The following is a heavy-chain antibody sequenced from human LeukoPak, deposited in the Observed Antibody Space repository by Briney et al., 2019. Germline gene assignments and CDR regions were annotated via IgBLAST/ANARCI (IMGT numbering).Heavy chain of an antibody. J-gene: IGHJ3*02. CDR3: AKDLGFGLSGGYCSSTSCYAGGGAFDI. V-gene: IGHV3-20*04. D-gene: IGHD2-2*01. Sequence: GGSLRLSCAASGFTFDNYGMSWVRQAPGKGLEWVSRINWNGVSTFYADSMKGRFTISRDNAKNSLYLQMNSLRAEDMALYYCAKDLGFGLSGGYCSSTSCYAGGGAFDIWGQGTMVTVSS. CDR2: INWNGVST. CDR1: GFTFDNYG.